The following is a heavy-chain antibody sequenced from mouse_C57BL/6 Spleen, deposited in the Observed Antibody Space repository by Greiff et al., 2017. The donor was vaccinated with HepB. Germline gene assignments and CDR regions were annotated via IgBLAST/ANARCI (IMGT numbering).Heavy chain of an antibody. J-gene: IGHJ4*01. CDR3: TRGGSYYGYDYYAMDY. CDR2: ICSGGDYI. Sequence: KLVESGDGLVKPGGSLKLSCAASGFTFSSYAMSWVRQTPEKRLEWVAYICSGGDYIYYADTVKGRVTISRDKARNTLYLQMSSLKSEDTAMYYCTRGGSYYGYDYYAMDYWGKGTSVTVAS. V-gene: IGHV5-9-1*02. D-gene: IGHD2-2*01. CDR1: GFTFSSYA.